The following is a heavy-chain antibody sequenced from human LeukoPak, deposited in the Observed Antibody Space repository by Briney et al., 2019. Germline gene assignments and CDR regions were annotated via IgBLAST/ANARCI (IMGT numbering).Heavy chain of an antibody. V-gene: IGHV4-34*01. CDR1: GGSFSGYY. Sequence: SETLSLTCAVYGGSFSGYYWSWIRQPPGKGLEWIGEINHSASTNYNPSLKSRVTISVDTSKNQFSLKLSSVTAADTAVYYCARGGGWFGELRGYFQHWGQGTLVTVSS. CDR3: ARGGGWFGELRGYFQH. J-gene: IGHJ1*01. D-gene: IGHD3-10*01. CDR2: INHSAST.